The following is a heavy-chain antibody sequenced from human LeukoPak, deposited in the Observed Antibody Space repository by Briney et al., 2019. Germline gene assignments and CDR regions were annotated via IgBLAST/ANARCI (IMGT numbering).Heavy chain of an antibody. CDR2: ISGSGGST. D-gene: IGHD3-22*01. CDR3: AKSRYYLFKEFDY. J-gene: IGHJ4*02. CDR1: GFTFSSYA. Sequence: GGSLRLSCAASGFTFSSYAMSWVRQAPGKGLEWVSAISGSGGSTYYADSVKGRFTISRDNSKNTLYLQMNRLRAEDTAVYYCAKSRYYLFKEFDYWGQGTLVTVSS. V-gene: IGHV3-23*01.